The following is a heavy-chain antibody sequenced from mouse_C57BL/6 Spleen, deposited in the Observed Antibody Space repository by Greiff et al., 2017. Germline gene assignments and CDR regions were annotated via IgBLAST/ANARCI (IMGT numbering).Heavy chain of an antibody. Sequence: EVQLQQSGPELVKPGASVKISCKASGYTFTDYYMNWVKQSHGKSLEWIGDINPNNGGTSYNQKFKGKATLTVDKSSSTAYMELRSLTSEDSAVYYCARRESWGNYDYAMDYWGQGTSVTVSS. CDR2: INPNNGGT. V-gene: IGHV1-26*01. J-gene: IGHJ4*01. CDR3: ARRESWGNYDYAMDY. CDR1: GYTFTDYY. D-gene: IGHD2-1*01.